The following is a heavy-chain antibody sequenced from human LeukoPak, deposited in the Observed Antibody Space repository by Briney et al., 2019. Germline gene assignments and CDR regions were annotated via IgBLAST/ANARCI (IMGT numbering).Heavy chain of an antibody. CDR1: GGSISSYY. CDR2: IYYSGST. V-gene: IGHV4-59*01. J-gene: IGHJ6*02. CDR3: ARVRNYAFGMDV. D-gene: IGHD3-3*01. Sequence: SETLSLTCTVSGGSISSYYWSRIRQPPGKGLEWIGYIYYSGSTNYNPYLKSRVTISVDTSKNQFSLKLSSVTAADTAVYYGARVRNYAFGMDVWGQGTTVTVSS.